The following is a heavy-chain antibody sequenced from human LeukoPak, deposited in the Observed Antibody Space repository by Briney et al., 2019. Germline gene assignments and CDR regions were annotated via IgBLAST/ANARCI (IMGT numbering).Heavy chain of an antibody. D-gene: IGHD3-10*01. CDR3: ARLSHYYGSGSYYLLSDCFDY. V-gene: IGHV4-39*01. CDR1: GVSISSSNSY. Sequence: PSETLSLTCTVSGVSISSSNSYWGWIRQPPGKGLEWIGSIYYSGNTYYNASLKSQVSISIDTSKNQSSLRLTSVTAADTAVYYCARLSHYYGSGSYYLLSDCFDYWGQGTLVTVSS. CDR2: IYYSGNT. J-gene: IGHJ4*02.